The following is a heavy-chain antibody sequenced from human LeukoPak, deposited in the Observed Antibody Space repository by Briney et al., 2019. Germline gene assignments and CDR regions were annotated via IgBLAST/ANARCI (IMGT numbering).Heavy chain of an antibody. CDR2: IGSNGRST. D-gene: IGHD6-19*01. Sequence: GGSLRLSWSASGXTFDRFAMHWVRQAPGKGLEYLSGIGSNGRSTHNADSVKGRFTISRDNSKNTLFLQMTSLRAEDTAVYYCVNQISGWVYWGQGTLVTVSS. CDR1: GXTFDRFA. CDR3: VNQISGWVY. V-gene: IGHV3-64D*06. J-gene: IGHJ4*02.